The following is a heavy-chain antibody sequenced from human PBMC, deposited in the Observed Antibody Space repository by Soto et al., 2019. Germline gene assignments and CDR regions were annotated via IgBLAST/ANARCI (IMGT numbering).Heavy chain of an antibody. CDR1: GFTFSSDS. CDR3: ARDQTPYYDFWSGYSPGGYYYGMDV. J-gene: IGHJ6*02. V-gene: IGHV3-21*01. CDR2: ISSSRSYI. D-gene: IGHD3-3*01. Sequence: GGSLRLSCAASGFTFSSDSMNWVRQAPEKGLEWVSSISSSRSYIYYADSVKGRFTSSRENAKNSLYLQMNSLRAEDTAVYYCARDQTPYYDFWSGYSPGGYYYGMDVWGQGTTVTVSS.